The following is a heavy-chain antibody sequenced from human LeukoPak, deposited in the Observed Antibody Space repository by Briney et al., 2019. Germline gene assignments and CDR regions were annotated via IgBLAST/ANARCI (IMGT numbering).Heavy chain of an antibody. CDR1: GYSISSGYY. V-gene: IGHV4-38-2*02. CDR3: ARDPLWFGEYGFDY. J-gene: IGHJ4*02. D-gene: IGHD3-10*01. Sequence: PSETLSLTCTVSGYSISSGYYWGWIRQPPGKGLEWIGSIYHSGSTYYNPSLKSRVTISVDTSKNQFSLQLNSVTPEDTAVYYCARDPLWFGEYGFDYWGQGTLVTVSS. CDR2: IYHSGST.